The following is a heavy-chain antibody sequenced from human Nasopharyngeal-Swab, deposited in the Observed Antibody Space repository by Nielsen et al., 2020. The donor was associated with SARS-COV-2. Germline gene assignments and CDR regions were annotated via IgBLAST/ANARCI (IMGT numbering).Heavy chain of an antibody. V-gene: IGHV3-33*01. D-gene: IGHD3-16*01. CDR3: ARDAGGSGGGY. J-gene: IGHJ4*02. CDR2: IWYDGSNK. Sequence: GGSLRLSCAASGFTFSSCGMHWVRQAPGKGLEWVAVIWYDGSNKYYADSVKGRFTISRDNSKNTLYLQMNSLRAEDTAVYYCARDAGGSGGGYWGQGTLVTVSS. CDR1: GFTFSSCG.